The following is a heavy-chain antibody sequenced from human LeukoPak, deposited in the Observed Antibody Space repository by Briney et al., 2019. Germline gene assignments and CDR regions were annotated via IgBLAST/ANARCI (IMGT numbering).Heavy chain of an antibody. CDR3: ARDPGGSYHLYYFDY. V-gene: IGHV1-8*01. CDR2: MNPNSGNT. D-gene: IGHD1-26*01. J-gene: IGHJ4*02. CDR1: GYTFTSYD. Sequence: ASVKVSCKASGYTFTSYDINWVRQATGQGLEWMGWMNPNSGNTGYARKFQGRVTMTRNTSISTAYMELSSLRSEDTAVYYCARDPGGSYHLYYFDYWGQGTLVTVSS.